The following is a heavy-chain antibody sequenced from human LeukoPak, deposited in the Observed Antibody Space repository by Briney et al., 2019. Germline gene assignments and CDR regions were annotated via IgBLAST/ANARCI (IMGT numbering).Heavy chain of an antibody. V-gene: IGHV3-23*01. CDR2: ISGSGGST. CDR1: GFTFSSYA. J-gene: IGHJ4*02. D-gene: IGHD5-12*01. CDR3: AKGSSGDIVATIVYFDY. Sequence: PGGSLRLSCAASGFTFSSYAMSWVRQAPGKGLEWVSAISGSGGSTYYADSVKGRVTISRDNSKNTLYLQMKSLRAEDTAVYYCAKGSSGDIVATIVYFDYWGQRTLVTVSS.